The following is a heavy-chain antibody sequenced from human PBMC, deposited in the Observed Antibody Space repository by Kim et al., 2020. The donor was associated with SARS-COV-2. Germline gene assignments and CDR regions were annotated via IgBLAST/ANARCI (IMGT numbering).Heavy chain of an antibody. J-gene: IGHJ4*02. CDR3: AREGVTMVRGVYDY. CDR1: GGSISSSSYY. Sequence: SETLSLTCTVSGGSISSSSYYWGWIRQPPGKGLEWIGSIYYSGSTYYNPSLKSRVTISVDTSKNQFSLKLSSVTAADTAVYYCAREGVTMVRGVYDYWGQGTLVTVSS. V-gene: IGHV4-39*07. D-gene: IGHD3-10*01. CDR2: IYYSGST.